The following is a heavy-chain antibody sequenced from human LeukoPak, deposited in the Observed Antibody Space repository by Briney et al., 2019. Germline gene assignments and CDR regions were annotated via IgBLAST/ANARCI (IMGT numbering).Heavy chain of an antibody. V-gene: IGHV4-39*01. J-gene: IGHJ4*02. CDR2: IYYSGSA. CDR1: GGSISSSSYY. CDR3: ARLGELHGGGTFDY. Sequence: SETLSLTCTVSGGSISSSSYYWGWIRQPPGKGLEWIGSIYYSGSAYYNPSLKSRVTISVDTSKNQFSLKLSSVTAADTAVYYCARLGELHGGGTFDYWGQGTLVTVSS. D-gene: IGHD3-16*01.